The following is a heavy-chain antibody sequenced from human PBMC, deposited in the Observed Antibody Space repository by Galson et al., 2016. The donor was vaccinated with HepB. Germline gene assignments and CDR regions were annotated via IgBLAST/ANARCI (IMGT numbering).Heavy chain of an antibody. CDR3: AKNDILAGYSAFDY. V-gene: IGHV3-30*18. Sequence: SLRLSCAASEFAFSNYAMHWVRLAPGKGLEWVAVVSYDGRNKYYADSVKGRFTISRDNSKNTVYLQMNRLRVEDTAVYYCAKNDILAGYSAFDYWGQGTLVTVSS. D-gene: IGHD3-9*01. CDR1: EFAFSNYA. J-gene: IGHJ4*02. CDR2: VSYDGRNK.